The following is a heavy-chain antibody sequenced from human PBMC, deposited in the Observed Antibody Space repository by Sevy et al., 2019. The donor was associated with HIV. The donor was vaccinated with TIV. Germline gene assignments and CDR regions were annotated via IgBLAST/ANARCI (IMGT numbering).Heavy chain of an antibody. CDR1: GFTFSSYA. D-gene: IGHD1-26*01. J-gene: IGHJ4*02. CDR2: ISYDGSNK. Sequence: GGSLRLSCAASGFTFSSYAMHWVRQAPGKGLEWVAVISYDGSNKYYADSVKGRFTISRDNSKNTLYLQMNSLRAEDTAVYYCARERRWEPFLDYWGQGTLVTVSS. CDR3: ARERRWEPFLDY. V-gene: IGHV3-30-3*01.